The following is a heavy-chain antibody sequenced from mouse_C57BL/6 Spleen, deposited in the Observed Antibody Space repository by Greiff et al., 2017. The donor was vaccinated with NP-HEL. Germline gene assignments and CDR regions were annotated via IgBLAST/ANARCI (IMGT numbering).Heavy chain of an antibody. CDR1: GYTFTSYW. Sequence: QVQLQQPGAELVRPGTSVKLSCKASGYTFTSYWMHWVKQRPGQGLEWIGVIDPSDSYTNYNQKFKGKATLTVDTSSSTAYMQLSSLTSEDSAVYYCARLANWDWYFEVWGTGTTVTVSS. D-gene: IGHD4-1*01. CDR2: IDPSDSYT. V-gene: IGHV1-59*01. J-gene: IGHJ1*03. CDR3: ARLANWDWYFEV.